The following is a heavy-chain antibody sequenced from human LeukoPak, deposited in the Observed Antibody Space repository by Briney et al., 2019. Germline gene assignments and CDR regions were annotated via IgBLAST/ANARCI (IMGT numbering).Heavy chain of an antibody. CDR1: GGSFSGYY. D-gene: IGHD2-2*01. V-gene: IGHV4-34*01. Sequence: PSETLSLTCQVYGGSFSGYYWSWIRQPPGKGLEWIGEINHSGSTNYNPSLKSRVTISVDTSKNQFSLKLSSVTAADTAVYYCARRGVVPAARRQFDYCGQGTLVTVSS. CDR2: INHSGST. CDR3: ARRGVVPAARRQFDY. J-gene: IGHJ4*02.